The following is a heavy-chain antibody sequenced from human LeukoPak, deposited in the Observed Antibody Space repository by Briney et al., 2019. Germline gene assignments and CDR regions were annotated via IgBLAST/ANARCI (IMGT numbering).Heavy chain of an antibody. V-gene: IGHV1-69*06. Sequence: ASVKVSCKASGYTFTSYYMHWVRQAPGQGLEWMGGIIPIFGTANYAQKFQGRVTITADKSTSTAYMELSSLRSEDTAVYYCARVLDGYFDYWGQGTLVTVSS. CDR3: ARVLDGYFDY. CDR1: GYTFTSYY. D-gene: IGHD5-24*01. J-gene: IGHJ4*02. CDR2: IIPIFGTA.